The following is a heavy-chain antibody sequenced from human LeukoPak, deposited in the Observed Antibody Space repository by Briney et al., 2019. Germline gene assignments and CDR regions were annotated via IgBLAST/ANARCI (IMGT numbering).Heavy chain of an antibody. J-gene: IGHJ4*02. D-gene: IGHD6-6*01. V-gene: IGHV3-23*01. CDR1: GFTFSSYA. CDR3: VKVAGLAAPVDY. CDR2: ISRSGSST. Sequence: GGSLTLSCAVSGFTFSSYAMSWVRQAPGKGLEWISAISRSGSSTYYADSVKGLFTISRYNSQSTLYLQMNSLRAEDTAVYYCVKVAGLAAPVDYWGQETLVTVSS.